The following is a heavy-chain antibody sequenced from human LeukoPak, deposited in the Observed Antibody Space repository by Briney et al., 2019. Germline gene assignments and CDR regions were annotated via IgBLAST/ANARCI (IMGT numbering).Heavy chain of an antibody. CDR3: ARTLIVGATQGED. D-gene: IGHD1-26*01. J-gene: IGHJ4*02. CDR1: GFSFSSYA. CDR2: ITSPGGHK. Sequence: GGSLRLSCLASGFSFSSYAMHWVRQAPGKGLEWVALITSPGGHKYYADSVKGRFIISRDNSKDTLYLQMDSLRAEDTAVYYCARTLIVGATQGEDWGQGTLVTVSS. V-gene: IGHV3-30-3*01.